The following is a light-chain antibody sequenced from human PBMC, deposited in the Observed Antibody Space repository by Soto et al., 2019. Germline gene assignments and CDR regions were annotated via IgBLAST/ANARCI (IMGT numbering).Light chain of an antibody. Sequence: DLQVTQSPSTLSSSLGDSVTITCRASQYIDYWLAWYQQKPGRAPKLLISDDSTLQSGVPSRLSGSGSGTDLNLTISRLQPEDFATYYCQQANSFPITCGQGTRREI. CDR2: DDS. V-gene: IGKV1-12*01. CDR1: QYIDYW. J-gene: IGKJ5*01. CDR3: QQANSFPIT.